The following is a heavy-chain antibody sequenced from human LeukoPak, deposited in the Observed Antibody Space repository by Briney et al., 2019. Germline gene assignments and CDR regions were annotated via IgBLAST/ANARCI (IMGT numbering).Heavy chain of an antibody. CDR1: GFTFSSYA. CDR2: ISGSGGST. J-gene: IGHJ4*02. Sequence: PGGSLRLSCAASGFTFSSYAMSWVRQAPGKGLEWASAISGSGGSTYYADSVKGRFTISRDNSKNTLYLQMNSLRAEDTAVYYCAKDREQYSSSWYSGYWGQGTLVTVSS. V-gene: IGHV3-23*01. D-gene: IGHD6-13*01. CDR3: AKDREQYSSSWYSGY.